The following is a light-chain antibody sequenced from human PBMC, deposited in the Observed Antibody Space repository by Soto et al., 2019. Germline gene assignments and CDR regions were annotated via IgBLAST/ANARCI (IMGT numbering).Light chain of an antibody. CDR1: QAISVW. V-gene: IGKV1D-16*01. CDR2: RIS. CDR3: QQYNSFSWT. Sequence: DIQMTQSPSSVSASVGDRVTITCRASQAISVWLAWYQQKPGKAPKVLIYRISSLRSGVPSRFSGSGSGTEFTLTISGLQPDDFATYYCQQYNSFSWTFGQGTKVDIK. J-gene: IGKJ1*01.